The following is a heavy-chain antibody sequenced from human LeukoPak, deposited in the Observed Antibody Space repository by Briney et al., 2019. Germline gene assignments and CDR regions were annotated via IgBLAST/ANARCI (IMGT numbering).Heavy chain of an antibody. CDR2: IFYSGST. D-gene: IGHD6-13*01. Sequence: PSETLSLTCTVSRGSISSSSDYWAWIRQPPGKGLEWIGSIFYSGSTYYNASLKSRVTISVDTSKNQFSLRLNSLAAADTAVYYCARSFSSWSPQSVVDYWGQGTLVTVSS. V-gene: IGHV4-39*07. CDR3: ARSFSSWSPQSVVDY. CDR1: RGSISSSSDY. J-gene: IGHJ4*02.